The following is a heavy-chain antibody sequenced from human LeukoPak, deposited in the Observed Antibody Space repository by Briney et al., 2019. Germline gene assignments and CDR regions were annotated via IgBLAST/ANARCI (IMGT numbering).Heavy chain of an antibody. CDR1: EFTFSTYW. J-gene: IGHJ6*04. V-gene: IGHV3-7*01. Sequence: PGGSLRLSCAASEFTFSTYWMSWVRQAPGKGLEWVASMKQDGREKYYVDSVKGRFTISRDNAKNSVYLQMNSLRAEDMAVYYCARRAANYDFWSGYNVWGKGTTVTVSS. CDR2: MKQDGREK. D-gene: IGHD3-3*01. CDR3: ARRAANYDFWSGYNV.